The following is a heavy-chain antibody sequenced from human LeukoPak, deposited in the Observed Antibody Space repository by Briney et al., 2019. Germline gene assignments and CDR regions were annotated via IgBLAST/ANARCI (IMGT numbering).Heavy chain of an antibody. D-gene: IGHD3-10*01. CDR1: DGSISSSTFY. Sequence: SETLSLTCTVSDGSISSSTFYWGWIRQPPGRGLEWIGSIKSGDTTYYNPSLKSRVTMFVDTSKNQVSLELNSVTAADTAVYYCARQWAWFGEWAFEYWGQGTLVTVSS. V-gene: IGHV4-39*01. CDR2: IKSGDTT. CDR3: ARQWAWFGEWAFEY. J-gene: IGHJ4*02.